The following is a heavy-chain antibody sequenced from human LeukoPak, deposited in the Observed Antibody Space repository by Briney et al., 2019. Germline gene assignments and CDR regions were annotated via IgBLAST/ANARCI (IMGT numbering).Heavy chain of an antibody. Sequence: GASVKVSCKASGYTFTSYDINWVRQATGQGLEWMGWMNPNSGNTGYAQKFQGRVTMTRNTSISTAYMELSSLRSEDTAVYYCARGLVRITIFGVVITYYVDVWGKGTTVTVSS. CDR2: MNPNSGNT. CDR1: GYTFTSYD. J-gene: IGHJ6*03. D-gene: IGHD3-3*01. V-gene: IGHV1-8*01. CDR3: ARGLVRITIFGVVITYYVDV.